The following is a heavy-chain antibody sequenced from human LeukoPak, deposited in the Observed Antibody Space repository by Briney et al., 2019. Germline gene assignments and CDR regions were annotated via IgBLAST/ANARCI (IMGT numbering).Heavy chain of an antibody. V-gene: IGHV4-34*01. CDR3: ARGYYGSGSHCCHMDV. Sequence: SETLPLTCAVYVGSFSGYYLSWIRQPPGKGLEWIGEINHSGSTNYNSSLKSRVTISVDTSKNQFSLKLSSVTAADTAVYYCARGYYGSGSHCCHMDVWGKGTTITVS. D-gene: IGHD3-10*01. CDR2: INHSGST. CDR1: VGSFSGYY. J-gene: IGHJ6*03.